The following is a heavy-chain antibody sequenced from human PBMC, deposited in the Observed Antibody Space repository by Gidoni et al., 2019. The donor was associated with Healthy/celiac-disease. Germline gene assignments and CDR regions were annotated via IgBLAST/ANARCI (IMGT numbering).Heavy chain of an antibody. Sequence: QVQLVQSGAEVKKPGSSVKVSCKASGGTFSSYAISWVRQAPGQGLEWMGRIIPILGIANYAQKFQGRVTITADKSTSTAYMELSSLRSEDTAVYYCARGHSGSSATFDYWGQGTLVTVSS. J-gene: IGHJ4*02. CDR3: ARGHSGSSATFDY. CDR2: IIPILGIA. D-gene: IGHD1-26*01. V-gene: IGHV1-69*04. CDR1: GGTFSSYA.